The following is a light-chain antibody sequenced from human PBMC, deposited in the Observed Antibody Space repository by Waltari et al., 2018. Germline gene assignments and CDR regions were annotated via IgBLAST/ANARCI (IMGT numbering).Light chain of an antibody. CDR1: NSNIGKYN. CDR2: RNN. V-gene: IGLV1-47*01. J-gene: IGLJ3*02. Sequence: QSVLTQPPSASGTPGQRVTISCSGSNSNIGKYNVYWYQQVPGTAPKLLIYRNNQRPSWFPDRFSGSKSDTSASLAISGLRSDDEADYYCAAWDDSLYGVFGGGTKLTVL. CDR3: AAWDDSLYGV.